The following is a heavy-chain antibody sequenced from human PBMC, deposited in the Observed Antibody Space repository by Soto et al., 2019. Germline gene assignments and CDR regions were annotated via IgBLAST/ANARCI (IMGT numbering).Heavy chain of an antibody. CDR2: IENKGNSGTT. Sequence: GGSLRLSCAASGFTFSYVWMSWVRQAPGKRLEWVGRIENKGNSGTTDYAAPAKGRFTISRDDSKSMLHLQLNSLKTEDTAVYCCAAGLGYYGPYGKGVQGQGTTVSDSS. V-gene: IGHV3-15*04. J-gene: IGHJ6*02. CDR1: GFTFSYVW. CDR3: AAGLGYYGPYGKGV. D-gene: IGHD3-10*01.